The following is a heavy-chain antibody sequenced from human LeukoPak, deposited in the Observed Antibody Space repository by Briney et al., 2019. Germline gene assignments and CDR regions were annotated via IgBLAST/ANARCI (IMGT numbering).Heavy chain of an antibody. CDR2: IIPIFGTA. Sequence: SVKVSCKASGGTFSRYAISWVRQAPGQGLEWMGGIIPIFGTANYAQKFQGRVTITTDESTSTAYMELSSLRSEDTAVYYCARGLHDYGDYDVPYYFDYWGQGTLVTVSS. V-gene: IGHV1-69*05. D-gene: IGHD4-17*01. CDR3: ARGLHDYGDYDVPYYFDY. J-gene: IGHJ4*02. CDR1: GGTFSRYA.